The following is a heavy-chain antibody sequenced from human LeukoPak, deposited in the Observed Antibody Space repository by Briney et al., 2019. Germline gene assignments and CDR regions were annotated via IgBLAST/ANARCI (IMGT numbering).Heavy chain of an antibody. V-gene: IGHV1-46*01. J-gene: IGHJ4*02. Sequence: ASVKVSCKASGYTFTSHYMHWVRQAPGQGLEWMGVINPSDHFTRYAQKFQGRVTITADESTSTAYMELSSLRSEDTAVYYCVRTYYYNSSGFYFDYWGQGTLVTVSS. CDR3: VRTYYYNSSGFYFDY. CDR1: GYTFTSHY. D-gene: IGHD3-22*01. CDR2: INPSDHFT.